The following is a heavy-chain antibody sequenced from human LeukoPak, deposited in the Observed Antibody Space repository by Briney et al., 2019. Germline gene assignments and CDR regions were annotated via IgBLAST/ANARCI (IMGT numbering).Heavy chain of an antibody. J-gene: IGHJ4*02. CDR2: IYYSGST. CDR1: GGSISSSSYY. Sequence: PSETLSLTCTVSGGSISSSSYYWGWIRQPPGKGLEGIGSIYYSGSTYYNPSIKSRVTISVATSKNQFSLKLSSVTAEDTAVYYCASVVPAAVFDYWGQGTLVTVSS. CDR3: ASVVPAAVFDY. D-gene: IGHD2-2*01. V-gene: IGHV4-39*01.